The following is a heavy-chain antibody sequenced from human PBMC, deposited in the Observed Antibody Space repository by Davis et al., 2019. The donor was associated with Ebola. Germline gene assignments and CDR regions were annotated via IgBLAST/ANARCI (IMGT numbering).Heavy chain of an antibody. V-gene: IGHV1-18*01. J-gene: IGHJ3*02. Sequence: ASVKVSCKASGYTFTSYGISWVRQAPGQGLEWMGWISAYNGNTNYAQKLQGRVTMTTDTSTSTAYMELRSLRSDDTAVYYCASLRRTITGMDDAFDMWGQGTMVTVSS. CDR1: GYTFTSYG. CDR2: ISAYNGNT. CDR3: ASLRRTITGMDDAFDM. D-gene: IGHD2-8*02.